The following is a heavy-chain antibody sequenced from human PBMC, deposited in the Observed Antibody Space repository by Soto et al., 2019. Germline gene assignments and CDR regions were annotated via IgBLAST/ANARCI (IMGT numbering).Heavy chain of an antibody. CDR1: GGTFSSYA. Sequence: SVKVSCKASGGTFSSYAISWVRQAPGQGLEWMGGIIPIFGTANYAQKFQGRVTITADESTSTAYMELSSLRSEDTAVYYCAREPEYAPGPRYDYWGQGTLVTVSS. CDR2: IIPIFGTA. V-gene: IGHV1-69*13. J-gene: IGHJ4*02. CDR3: AREPEYAPGPRYDY.